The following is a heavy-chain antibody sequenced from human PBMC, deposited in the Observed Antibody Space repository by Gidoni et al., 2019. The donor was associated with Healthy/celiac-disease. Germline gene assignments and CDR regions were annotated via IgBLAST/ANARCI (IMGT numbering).Heavy chain of an antibody. CDR2: ISWNSGSI. J-gene: IGHJ6*02. Sequence: EVQLVESGGGLVQPGRSLRLSCAASGFTFDDYAMHWVRQAPGKGLEWVSGISWNSGSIGYADSVKGRFTISRDNAKNSLYLQMNSLRAEDTALYYCAKDLGYCSSTSCPDYYYYGMDVWGQGTTVTVSS. V-gene: IGHV3-9*01. CDR1: GFTFDDYA. D-gene: IGHD2-2*01. CDR3: AKDLGYCSSTSCPDYYYYGMDV.